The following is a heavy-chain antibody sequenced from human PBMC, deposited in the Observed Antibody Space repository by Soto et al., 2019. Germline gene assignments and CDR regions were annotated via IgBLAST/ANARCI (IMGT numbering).Heavy chain of an antibody. CDR2: LYTGGQT. CDR3: ARGGPFYDLLTGYCKHNYYFGY. D-gene: IGHD3-9*01. V-gene: IGHV3-53*05. Sequence: GRSLRFSWEVSGFSVTDDYMSWIRQSPGNGLEWVSFLYTGGQTYYADSVRGRVTISRDRSKNTLYPQMSSLSAEDTGVYYCARGGPFYDLLTGYCKHNYYFGYRGPGTLFTIAS. J-gene: IGHJ4*02. CDR1: GFSVTDDY.